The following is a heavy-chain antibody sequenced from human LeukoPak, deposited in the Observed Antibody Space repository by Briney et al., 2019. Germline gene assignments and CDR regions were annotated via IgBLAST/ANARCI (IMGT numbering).Heavy chain of an antibody. CDR1: GFTFSSYE. V-gene: IGHV3-48*03. D-gene: IGHD3-9*01. Sequence: GGSLRLSCAASGFTFSSYEMNWVRQAPGKGLEWVSYISSSGSTIYYADSVKGGFTFSRDNAKNSLYLQMNSLRAEDTAVYYCARDGRYYDILTGSITNAFDIWGQGTMVTVSS. J-gene: IGHJ3*02. CDR2: ISSSGSTI. CDR3: ARDGRYYDILTGSITNAFDI.